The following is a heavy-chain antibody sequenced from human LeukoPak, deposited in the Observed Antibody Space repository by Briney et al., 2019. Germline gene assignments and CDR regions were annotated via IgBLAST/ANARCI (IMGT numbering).Heavy chain of an antibody. Sequence: GESLRISCKGSGYSFTNYWITWVRQMSGKGLEWMGIIYPADSDTKYSPSFQGQVTISADKSISTAYLQWSSLKASDTAMYYCARSPRDGYHDAFDIWGQGTMVTVSS. V-gene: IGHV5-51*01. J-gene: IGHJ3*02. CDR3: ARSPRDGYHDAFDI. D-gene: IGHD5-24*01. CDR2: IYPADSDT. CDR1: GYSFTNYW.